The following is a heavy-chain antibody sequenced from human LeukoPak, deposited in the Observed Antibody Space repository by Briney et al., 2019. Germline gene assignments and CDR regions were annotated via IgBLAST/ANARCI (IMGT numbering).Heavy chain of an antibody. V-gene: IGHV1-2*06. CDR3: ARWDYGGRQFDY. Sequence: ASVKVSCKASGYTFTGYYMHWVRQAPGQGLEWMGRINPNSGDTNYAQKFQGRVTMARDTSISTAYMELSSLRFDDTAVYYCARWDYGGRQFDYWGQGTLVTVSS. D-gene: IGHD4-17*01. CDR1: GYTFTGYY. CDR2: INPNSGDT. J-gene: IGHJ4*02.